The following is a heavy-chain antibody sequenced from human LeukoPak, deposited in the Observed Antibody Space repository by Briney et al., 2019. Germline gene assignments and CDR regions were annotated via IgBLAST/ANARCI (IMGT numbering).Heavy chain of an antibody. J-gene: IGHJ5*02. D-gene: IGHD3-22*01. CDR2: INEDGSTT. Sequence: GGSLRLSCAASGFTFSSNWMHWVRQAPGKGLVWVSRINEDGSTTNYADSVKGRSTIFRDNAKNSLYLQMNSLRAEDTAVYYCARYHDSSGYVPGWFDPWGQGTLVTVSS. CDR3: ARYHDSSGYVPGWFDP. V-gene: IGHV3-74*01. CDR1: GFTFSSNW.